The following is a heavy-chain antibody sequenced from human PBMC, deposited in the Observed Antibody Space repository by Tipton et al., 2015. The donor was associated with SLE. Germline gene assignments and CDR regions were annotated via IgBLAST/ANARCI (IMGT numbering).Heavy chain of an antibody. CDR2: IDFDGIT. D-gene: IGHD1-14*01. CDR3: ARGGDGPPVDY. V-gene: IGHV4-39*07. CDR1: GVSITTTRYY. Sequence: GLVKPSENLSLTCSVSGVSITTTRYYWGWIRQSPGRGLEWIGSIDFDGITYYKSSLKSRVTISVDTSKNHLFLKVNSLTAADTAVYYCARGGDGPPVDYWGQGTLVTVSS. J-gene: IGHJ4*02.